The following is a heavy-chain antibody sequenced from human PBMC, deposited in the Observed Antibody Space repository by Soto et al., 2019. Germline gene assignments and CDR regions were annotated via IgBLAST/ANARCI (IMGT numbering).Heavy chain of an antibody. J-gene: IGHJ4*02. D-gene: IGHD6-13*01. Sequence: GGSLRLSCAASGFTFSSYAMSWVRQAPGKGLEWVSAISNSGGSTYYADSVKGRFTISRDNSKNTLYLQMNSLRAEDTAVYYCSKATRIAAAGIVRLDDWGQGTLVTVSS. V-gene: IGHV3-23*01. CDR1: GFTFSSYA. CDR3: SKATRIAAAGIVRLDD. CDR2: ISNSGGST.